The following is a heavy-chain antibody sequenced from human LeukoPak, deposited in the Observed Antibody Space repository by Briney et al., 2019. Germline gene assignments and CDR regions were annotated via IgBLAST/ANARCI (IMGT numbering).Heavy chain of an antibody. CDR2: MNPNSGNT. J-gene: IGHJ6*03. D-gene: IGHD3-3*01. Sequence: ASVQVSCKASGYTFTSYDINWVRQATGQGLEWMGWMNPNSGNTGYAQKFQGRVTMTRNTSISTAYMELSSLRSEDTAVYYCARGGITIFGVVYYYYYMDVWGKGTTVTVSS. V-gene: IGHV1-8*01. CDR3: ARGGITIFGVVYYYYYMDV. CDR1: GYTFTSYD.